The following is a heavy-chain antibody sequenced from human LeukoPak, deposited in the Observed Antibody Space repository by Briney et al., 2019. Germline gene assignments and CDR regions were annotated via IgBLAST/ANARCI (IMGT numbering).Heavy chain of an antibody. Sequence: ASVKVSCKASGYTFTGYHMHWVRQAPGQGLEWMGWINPNSGGTNYAQKFQGRVTMTRDTSISTAYMELSRLRSDDTAVYYCAREWSIAAAGIRHFNYYMDVWGKGTTVTVSS. J-gene: IGHJ6*03. CDR1: GYTFTGYH. CDR3: AREWSIAAAGIRHFNYYMDV. V-gene: IGHV1-2*02. CDR2: INPNSGGT. D-gene: IGHD6-13*01.